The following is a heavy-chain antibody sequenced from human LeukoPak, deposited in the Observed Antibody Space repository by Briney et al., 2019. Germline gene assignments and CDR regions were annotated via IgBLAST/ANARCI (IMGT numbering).Heavy chain of an antibody. CDR3: VKEHDLWHEEGNWFDT. Sequence: GGSLRLSCAASGFTFGSFAMIWVRQAPGKGLEWVSAINDDTPYYTDSVKGRFTVSRDESKDTLYLQLSRLRAEDTAMYYCVKEHDLWHEEGNWFDTWGQGVLVTVSS. D-gene: IGHD3-3*01. V-gene: IGHV3-23*01. CDR1: GFTFGSFA. CDR2: INDDTP. J-gene: IGHJ5*02.